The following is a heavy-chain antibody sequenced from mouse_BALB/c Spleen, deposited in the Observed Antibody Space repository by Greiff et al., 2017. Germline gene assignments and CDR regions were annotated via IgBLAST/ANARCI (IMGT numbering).Heavy chain of an antibody. CDR3: ARSGSSYAMDY. CDR2: INPYNDGT. D-gene: IGHD1-3*01. V-gene: IGHV1-14*01. Sequence: VQLKQSGPELVKPGASVKMSCKASGYTFTSYVMHWVKQKPGQGLEWIGYINPYNDGTKYNEKFKGKATLTSDKSSSTAYMELSSLTSEDSAVYYCARSGSSYAMDYWGQGTSVTFSS. J-gene: IGHJ4*01. CDR1: GYTFTSYV.